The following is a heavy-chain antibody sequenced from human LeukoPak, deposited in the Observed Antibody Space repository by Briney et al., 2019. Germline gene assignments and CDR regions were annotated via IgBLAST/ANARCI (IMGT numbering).Heavy chain of an antibody. CDR2: MYYSGST. J-gene: IGHJ4*02. CDR3: ARGITGTTVDY. V-gene: IGHV4-59*01. CDR1: VGSISSYY. Sequence: PSETLSLTCTVSVGSISSYYRRWIRQPPGKGLEGIGYMYYSGSTNYNPSLKSRVTISVDTSKNQFSLKLSSVTAADTAVYYCARGITGTTVDYWGQGTLVTVSS. D-gene: IGHD1-14*01.